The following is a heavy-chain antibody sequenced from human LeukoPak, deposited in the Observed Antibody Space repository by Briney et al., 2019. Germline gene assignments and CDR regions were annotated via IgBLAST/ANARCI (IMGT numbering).Heavy chain of an antibody. Sequence: ASVTVSFKASGYTFTIYGLSWVRQAPGQGLEWMGWINAYNGNTNYAQKVQGRVTMTTDISTSTAYMELRSLRSDDTAVYYCARVTFLVRGVITHYGMDVWGQGTTVTVSS. V-gene: IGHV1-18*01. D-gene: IGHD3-10*01. CDR3: ARVTFLVRGVITHYGMDV. J-gene: IGHJ6*02. CDR1: GYTFTIYG. CDR2: INAYNGNT.